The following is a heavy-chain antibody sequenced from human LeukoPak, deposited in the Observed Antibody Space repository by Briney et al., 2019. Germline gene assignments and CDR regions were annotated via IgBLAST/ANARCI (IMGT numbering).Heavy chain of an antibody. D-gene: IGHD6-19*01. CDR2: ISSSSSTI. CDR1: GFTFSSYS. CDR3: AIVGTVAGTERDFDY. J-gene: IGHJ4*02. V-gene: IGHV3-48*01. Sequence: GGSLRLSCAASGFTFSSYSMSWVRQAPGKGLEWVSYISSSSSTIYYADSVKGRFTISRDNAKNSLYLQMNSLRAEDTAVYYCAIVGTVAGTERDFDYWGQGTLVTVSS.